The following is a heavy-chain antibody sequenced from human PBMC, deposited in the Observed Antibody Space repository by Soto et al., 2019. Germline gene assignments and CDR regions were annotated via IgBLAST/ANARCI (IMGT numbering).Heavy chain of an antibody. Sequence: SLRLSCAASGFTFSSYAMNWVRQAPGKGLEWVSAISAGGGSTYYTDSVKGRFTISRDNSKNTLYLQMNSLRAEDTAMYYCATRSPAFDYWGQGTLVTVSS. CDR1: GFTFSSYA. V-gene: IGHV3-23*01. J-gene: IGHJ4*02. CDR3: ATRSPAFDY. CDR2: ISAGGGST.